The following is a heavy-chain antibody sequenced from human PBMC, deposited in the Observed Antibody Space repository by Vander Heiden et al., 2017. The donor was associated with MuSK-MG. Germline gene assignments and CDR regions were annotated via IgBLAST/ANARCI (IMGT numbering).Heavy chain of an antibody. CDR3: ARVELWSKKYYFDY. J-gene: IGHJ4*02. CDR1: GGSISSSSDY. D-gene: IGHD5-18*01. V-gene: IGHV4-39*01. CDR2: IYYSGST. Sequence: QLQLQESGPGLVKPSETLSLTCTVSGGSISSSSDYWGWIRQPPGKGLEWIGSIYYSGSTYYNPSLKSRVTISVDTSKNQFSLNLSSVTAADTAVYYCARVELWSKKYYFDYWGQGTLVTVSS.